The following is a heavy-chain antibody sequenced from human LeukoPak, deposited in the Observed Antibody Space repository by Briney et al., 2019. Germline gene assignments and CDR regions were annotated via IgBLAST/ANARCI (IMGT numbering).Heavy chain of an antibody. CDR2: IYYSGST. J-gene: IGHJ4*02. V-gene: IGHV4-31*03. CDR1: GGSISSGGYY. Sequence: SETLSLTCTVSGGSISSGGYYWSWIRQHPGKGLEWIGYIYYSGSTYYNPSLKSRITISLDTSKNQFSLKLSSVTAADTAVYYCARSTGGVTPGYFDYWGQGTVVTVSS. CDR3: ARSTGGVTPGYFDY. D-gene: IGHD2-21*02.